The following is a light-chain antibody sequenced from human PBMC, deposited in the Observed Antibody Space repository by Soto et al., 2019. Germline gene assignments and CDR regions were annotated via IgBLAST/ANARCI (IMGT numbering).Light chain of an antibody. Sequence: QSALTQPASVSGSPGQSVTISCTGTIDYIGAYDYVSWYQQRSGSAPQLIIYDVNNRPSGTFHRFSGSKSVHTAYLTISGLQSDDEATYHCSSYTSTYSLVFGTGTKVTV. J-gene: IGLJ1*01. CDR1: IDYIGAYDY. CDR2: DVN. CDR3: SSYTSTYSLV. V-gene: IGLV2-14*03.